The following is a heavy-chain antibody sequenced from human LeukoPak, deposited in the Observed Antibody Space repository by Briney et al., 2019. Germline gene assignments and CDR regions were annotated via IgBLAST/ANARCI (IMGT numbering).Heavy chain of an antibody. CDR2: IYYSGST. J-gene: IGHJ6*03. CDR3: AKTQTRVV. CDR1: GGSISSSSYY. V-gene: IGHV4-39*01. Sequence: KPSETLSLTCTVSGGSISSSSYYWGWIRQPPGKGLEWIGSIYYSGSTFYNPSLKGRVTISVDTSKNQFSLKLSSVTATDTAVYYCAKTQTRVVWGKGTTVTVSS. D-gene: IGHD3-10*01.